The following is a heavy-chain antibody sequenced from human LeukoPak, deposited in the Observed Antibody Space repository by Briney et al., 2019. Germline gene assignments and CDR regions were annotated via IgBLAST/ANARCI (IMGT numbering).Heavy chain of an antibody. J-gene: IGHJ6*03. Sequence: GGSLRLSCAASGFTFSSYSMNWVRQAPGKGLEWVSSISSSSSYIYYADSVKGRFTISRDNAKNSLYLQMNSLRAEDTAVYYCAREGAGVVRGVIIHYYMDVWGKGTTVTVSS. CDR3: AREGAGVVRGVIIHYYMDV. V-gene: IGHV3-21*01. CDR2: ISSSSSYI. CDR1: GFTFSSYS. D-gene: IGHD3-10*01.